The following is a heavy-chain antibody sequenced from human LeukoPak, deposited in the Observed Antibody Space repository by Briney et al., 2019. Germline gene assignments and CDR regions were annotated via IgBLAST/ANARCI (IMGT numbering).Heavy chain of an antibody. CDR2: IRGSGDPT. CDR1: GFTFSNYA. CDR3: AKDPFWSGYYPSYMDV. Sequence: GGSLRLSCAASGFTFSNYAMSWVRQAPGKGLEWVSAIRGSGDPTYYTDSVKGRFTISRDNSKNTLYLQMNSLRAEDTAVYYCAKDPFWSGYYPSYMDVWGKGTTVTVSS. V-gene: IGHV3-23*01. D-gene: IGHD3-3*01. J-gene: IGHJ6*03.